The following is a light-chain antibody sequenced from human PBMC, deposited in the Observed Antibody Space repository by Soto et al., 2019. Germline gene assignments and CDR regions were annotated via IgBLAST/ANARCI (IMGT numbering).Light chain of an antibody. CDR2: DAS. J-gene: IGKJ5*01. Sequence: DIQMTQSPSSLSASVGDRVTITCQASQDISNYLNWYQQKPGKAPQLLIYDASRLETGVPSRFSGSGSGTDFTFTISSLQPEDFATYYCQQRRNWQVTFGQGTRLEIK. CDR1: QDISNY. CDR3: QQRRNWQVT. V-gene: IGKV1-33*01.